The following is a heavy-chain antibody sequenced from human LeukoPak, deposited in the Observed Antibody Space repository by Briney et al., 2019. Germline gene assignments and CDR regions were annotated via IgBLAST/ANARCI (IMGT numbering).Heavy chain of an antibody. CDR1: GFTFSSYS. D-gene: IGHD1-14*01. J-gene: IGHJ4*02. CDR3: ARDPYRDAPDYFDY. V-gene: IGHV3-21*01. CDR2: ISSSSSYI. Sequence: PGGSLRLSCAASGFTFSSYSMNWVRQAPGKGLEWVSSISSSSSYIYYADSVKGRFTISRDNAKNSLYLQMNSLRPEDTAVYYCARDPYRDAPDYFDYWGQGTLVTVSS.